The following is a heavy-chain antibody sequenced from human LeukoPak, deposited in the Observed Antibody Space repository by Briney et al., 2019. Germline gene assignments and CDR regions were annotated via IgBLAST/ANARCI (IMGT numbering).Heavy chain of an antibody. D-gene: IGHD6-13*01. CDR2: IWYGGSNK. Sequence: PGGSLRLSCAASGFTFSSYGMHWVRQAPGKGLEWVAVIWYGGSNKYYADSVKGRFTISRDNSKNTLYLQMNSLRAEDTAVYYCARRGRGAAAGIFDYWGQGTLVTVSS. CDR1: GFTFSSYG. CDR3: ARRGRGAAAGIFDY. J-gene: IGHJ4*02. V-gene: IGHV3-33*01.